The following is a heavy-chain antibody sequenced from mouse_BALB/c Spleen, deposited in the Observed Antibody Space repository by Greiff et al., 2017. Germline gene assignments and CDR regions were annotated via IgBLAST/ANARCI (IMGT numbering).Heavy chain of an antibody. D-gene: IGHD2-4*01. Sequence: EVKVVESGGGLVQPGGSRKLSCAASGFTFSSFGMHWVRQAPEKGLEWVAYISSGSSTIYYADTVKGRFTISSDNHKNTLFLQMNSLRSEDTAMYYCARGRGDYGCAMDYWGQGTSVTVSS. V-gene: IGHV5-17*02. CDR1: GFTFSSFG. J-gene: IGHJ4*01. CDR3: ARGRGDYGCAMDY. CDR2: ISSGSSTI.